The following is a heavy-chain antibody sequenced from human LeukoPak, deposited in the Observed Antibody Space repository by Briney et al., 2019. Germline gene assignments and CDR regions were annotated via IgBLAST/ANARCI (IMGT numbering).Heavy chain of an antibody. CDR2: IRSKANSYAT. CDR3: TRPEYYYDSSGYRD. CDR1: GFTFSGSA. Sequence: PGGSLRLSCAASGFTFSGSAMHWVRQASGKGPVWVGRIRSKANSYATAYAASVKGRFTISRDDSKNTAYLQMNSLKTEDTAVYYCTRPEYYYDSSGYRDWGQGTLVTVSS. D-gene: IGHD3-22*01. V-gene: IGHV3-73*01. J-gene: IGHJ4*02.